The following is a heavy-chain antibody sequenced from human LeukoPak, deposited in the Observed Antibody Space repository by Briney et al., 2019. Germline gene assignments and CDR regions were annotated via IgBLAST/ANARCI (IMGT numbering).Heavy chain of an antibody. CDR1: GYTFTSYG. J-gene: IGHJ4*02. Sequence: ASVKVSCKASGYTFTSYGISWVRQAPGQGLEWMGWISAYNGNTNYAQKLQGRVTMTTDTSTSTAYMELRSLRSDDTVVYYCARDTPYYDSSGYYYWGQGTLVTVPS. D-gene: IGHD3-22*01. V-gene: IGHV1-18*01. CDR3: ARDTPYYDSSGYYY. CDR2: ISAYNGNT.